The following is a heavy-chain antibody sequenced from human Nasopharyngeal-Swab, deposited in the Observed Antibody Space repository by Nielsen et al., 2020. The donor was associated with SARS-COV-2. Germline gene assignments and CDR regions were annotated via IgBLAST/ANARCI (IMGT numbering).Heavy chain of an antibody. D-gene: IGHD1-1*01. CDR2: ISGSGGST. Sequence: GGSLRLSCAASGFTFSSYAMSWVRQAPGKGLEWVSDISGSGGSTYYADSVKGRFTISRDNSKNTLYLQMNSLRAEDTAVYYCAKDWSGTYAGGCFDPWGPGPLFPVSS. CDR1: GFTFSSYA. V-gene: IGHV3-23*01. J-gene: IGHJ5*02. CDR3: AKDWSGTYAGGCFDP.